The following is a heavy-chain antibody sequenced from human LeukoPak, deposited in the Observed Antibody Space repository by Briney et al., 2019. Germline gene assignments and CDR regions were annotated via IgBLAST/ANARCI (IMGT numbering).Heavy chain of an antibody. CDR1: GYRFTSYW. CDR2: IYPGDSET. CDR3: ATSPRYSRGLFEY. Sequence: GEPLHLSCQASGYRFTSYWIAGVRHIPRKGLEWMGIIYPGDSETTSFQAQVTISAGKSINTAYLQSGSLRASDTAMYYCATSPRYSRGLFEYWGQGALVTVSS. V-gene: IGHV5-51*01. J-gene: IGHJ4*02. D-gene: IGHD6-13*01.